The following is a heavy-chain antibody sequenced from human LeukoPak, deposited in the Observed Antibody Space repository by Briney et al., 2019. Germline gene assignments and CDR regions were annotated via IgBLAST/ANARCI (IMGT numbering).Heavy chain of an antibody. V-gene: IGHV3-23*01. Sequence: GGSLRLSCEASGFTFSSNAMTWVRQAPGKGLEWVSTITSHGTTYYADSVKGRFTISRDISKNTLFLQMNSLRAEDTAVYYCAKAPFYGSGNYYNNYFDYWGQGTLVTVSS. J-gene: IGHJ4*02. D-gene: IGHD3-10*01. CDR3: AKAPFYGSGNYYNNYFDY. CDR1: GFTFSSNA. CDR2: ITSHGTT.